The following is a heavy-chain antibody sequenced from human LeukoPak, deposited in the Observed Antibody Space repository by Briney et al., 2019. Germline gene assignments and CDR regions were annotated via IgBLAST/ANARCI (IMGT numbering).Heavy chain of an antibody. CDR2: IIPIFGSP. Sequence: ASVKVSCKASAGTSSSYAITWVRQAPGLGLEWMAGIIPIFGSPYYAQRFLGRVTVAADESTRTTYMYLSSLRSDDTAVYYCVQDLGGLGFTWGQGTLVTVSS. CDR3: VQDLGGLGFT. V-gene: IGHV1-69*13. D-gene: IGHD3-16*01. J-gene: IGHJ4*02. CDR1: AGTSSSYA.